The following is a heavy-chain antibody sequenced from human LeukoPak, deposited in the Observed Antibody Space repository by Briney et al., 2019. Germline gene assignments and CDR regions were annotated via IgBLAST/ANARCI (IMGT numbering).Heavy chain of an antibody. CDR2: INPSDSDT. CDR1: GYSFTNYW. J-gene: IGHJ4*02. CDR3: ARAWNFDY. V-gene: IGHV5-51*01. D-gene: IGHD1-1*01. Sequence: GESLQISCKGSGYSFTNYWIAWVRQLPGRGLEWMVIINPSDSDTRYSPSFQGQATISADKSISTAYLQWSSLKASDSAMYYCARAWNFDYWGQGTLVTVSS.